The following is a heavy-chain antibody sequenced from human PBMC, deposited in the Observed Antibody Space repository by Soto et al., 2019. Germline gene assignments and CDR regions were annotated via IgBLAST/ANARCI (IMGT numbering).Heavy chain of an antibody. V-gene: IGHV1-2*02. CDR2: INPKTGDT. J-gene: IGHJ4*02. D-gene: IGHD1-26*01. Sequence: QVQLVQSGAEVKKPGASVKVSCKASRYTFTGYYLHWVRQAPGQGLEWMGWINPKTGDTTYAQKFKGRVTLTRDTSISTAYMELGRLGSDDTAVYYCARDNSGIEYGDFDYWGQGTLVTVAS. CDR1: RYTFTGYY. CDR3: ARDNSGIEYGDFDY.